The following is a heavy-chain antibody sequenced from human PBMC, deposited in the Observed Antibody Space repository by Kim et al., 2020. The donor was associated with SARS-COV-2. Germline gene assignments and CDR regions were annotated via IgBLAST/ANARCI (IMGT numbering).Heavy chain of an antibody. CDR1: GFTFSSYS. Sequence: GGSLRLSCAASGFTFSSYSMNWVRQAPGKGLEWVSSISSSSSYIYYADSVKGRFTISRDNAKNSLYLQMNSLRAEDPAVYYCARGGSMGWFDPWGQGTLVTVSS. D-gene: IGHD3-16*01. J-gene: IGHJ5*02. CDR3: ARGGSMGWFDP. CDR2: ISSSSSYI. V-gene: IGHV3-21*01.